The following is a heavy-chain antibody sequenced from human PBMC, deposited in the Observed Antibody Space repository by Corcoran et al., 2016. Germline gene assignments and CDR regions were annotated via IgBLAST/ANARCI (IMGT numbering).Heavy chain of an antibody. Sequence: QVQLVQSGAGVKKPGASVKVSGKASGYTFTSYYMHWVRQPPGQGLGGRGIINPSGGSTSYAQKFQGRVTMTRDTSTSTVYMELSSLRSEDTAVYYCARQSIVGATTVAFGYWGQGTLVTVSS. CDR1: GYTFTSYY. V-gene: IGHV1-46*01. CDR3: ARQSIVGATTVAFGY. D-gene: IGHD1-26*01. CDR2: INPSGGST. J-gene: IGHJ4*02.